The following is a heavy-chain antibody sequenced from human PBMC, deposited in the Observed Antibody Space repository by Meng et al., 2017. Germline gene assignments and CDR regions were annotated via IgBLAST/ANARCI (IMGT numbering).Heavy chain of an antibody. J-gene: IGHJ4*02. V-gene: IGHV4-4*01. CDR3: ARDRGAVAGTNFDY. CDR1: GGSISSSNW. CDR2: IYHRGST. D-gene: IGHD6-19*01. Sequence: QGYLAESGQVLVQPAGTLPCHSLASGGSISSSNWWSWASKPPGKGLEWIVEIYHRGSTNYNPSLKSRVTISVAKSKNKFSLKLSSVLAADTAVYSCARDRGAVAGTNFDYWGQGTLVTVSS.